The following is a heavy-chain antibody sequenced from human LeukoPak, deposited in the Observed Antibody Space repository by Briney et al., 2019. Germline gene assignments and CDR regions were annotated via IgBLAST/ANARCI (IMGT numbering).Heavy chain of an antibody. CDR3: ARGCSSTSCYGFDY. V-gene: IGHV3-53*01. CDR1: GFTVSSKY. CDR2: IYSGGST. D-gene: IGHD2-2*01. Sequence: LPGGSLRLSCAASGFTVSSKYMSWVRQAPGKGLEWVSVIYSGGSTYYADSVEGRFTISRDNSKNTLYLQMNSLRAEDTAVYYCARGCSSTSCYGFDYWGQGTLVTVSS. J-gene: IGHJ4*02.